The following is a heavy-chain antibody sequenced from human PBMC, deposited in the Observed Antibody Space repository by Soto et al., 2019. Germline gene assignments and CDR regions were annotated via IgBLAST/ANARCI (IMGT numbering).Heavy chain of an antibody. CDR1: VFTFSNSG. CDR3: AKDWGHDYSKYVDY. D-gene: IGHD4-4*01. J-gene: IGHJ4*02. CDR2: ISYDGSNK. V-gene: IGHV3-30*18. Sequence: SLTLSYAASVFTFSNSGMQWDRQAPSKGLEWVAVISYDGSNKYYADSVKGRFTISRDNSKNTLYLQMSSLRAEDTSVYYCAKDWGHDYSKYVDYWGQGTLVTVSS.